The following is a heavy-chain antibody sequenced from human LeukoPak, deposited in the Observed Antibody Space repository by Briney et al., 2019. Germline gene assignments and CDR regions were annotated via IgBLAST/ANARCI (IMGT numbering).Heavy chain of an antibody. CDR2: ISGSGGST. Sequence: GGSLRLSCAASGFTFSSYAMSWVRQAPGKGLEWVSAISGSGGSTYYADSVKGRFTISRDNSKNTLYLQMNSLRAEDTAVYYCAKDQGSSWYESSFDYWGQGTLVTVSS. V-gene: IGHV3-23*01. CDR1: GFTFSSYA. D-gene: IGHD6-13*01. CDR3: AKDQGSSWYESSFDY. J-gene: IGHJ4*02.